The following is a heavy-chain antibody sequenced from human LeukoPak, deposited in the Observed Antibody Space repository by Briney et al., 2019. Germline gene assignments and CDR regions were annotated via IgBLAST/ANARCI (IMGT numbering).Heavy chain of an antibody. CDR2: IYPGDSDT. CDR3: ARLDVVVVAATPIYWFDP. D-gene: IGHD2-15*01. J-gene: IGHJ5*02. V-gene: IGHV5-51*01. CDR1: GYSFTSYW. Sequence: GESLKISCKGSGYSFTSYWSGWVRQMPGKGLEWMGIIYPGDSDTRYSPSFQGQVTISADKSISTAYLQWSSLKASDTAMYYCARLDVVVVAATPIYWFDPWGQGTLVTVSS.